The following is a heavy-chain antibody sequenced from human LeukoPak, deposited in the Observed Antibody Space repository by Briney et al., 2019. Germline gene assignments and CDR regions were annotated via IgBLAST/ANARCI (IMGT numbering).Heavy chain of an antibody. CDR2: INGDGSVT. Sequence: PGVSLRLSCAASGITFSSNWMHWVRQAPGKGLVWVSRINGDGSVTNYADSVKGRFTISRDNAKNTLYLQMNSLRAEDTAVYYCGSSSSTCCDYWGQGALVTVSS. D-gene: IGHD2-2*01. CDR3: GSSSSTCCDY. V-gene: IGHV3-74*01. J-gene: IGHJ4*02. CDR1: GITFSSNW.